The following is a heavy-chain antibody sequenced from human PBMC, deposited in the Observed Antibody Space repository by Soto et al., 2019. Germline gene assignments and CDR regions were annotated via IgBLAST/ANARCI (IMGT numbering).Heavy chain of an antibody. V-gene: IGHV4-39*01. CDR1: GGAISSSSYS. J-gene: IGHJ4*02. Sequence: QLQLQESGPGLVKPSETLSLTCTVSGGAISSSSYSWGWIRQPPGKGLEWIGSRYYSASTYYNPSLKSRVTISVDTSKNQFSLQLSSVTAADTAVYYCARPWGRQVFDYWGQGTLVTVSP. CDR2: RYYSAST. CDR3: ARPWGRQVFDY. D-gene: IGHD3-16*01.